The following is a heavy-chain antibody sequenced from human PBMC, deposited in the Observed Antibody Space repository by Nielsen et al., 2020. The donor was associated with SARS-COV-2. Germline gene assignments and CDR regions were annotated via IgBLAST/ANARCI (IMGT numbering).Heavy chain of an antibody. CDR1: GYTFTSYD. J-gene: IGHJ6*02. Sequence: ASVKVSCKASGYTFTSYDINWVRQATGQGLEWMGWMNPNSGNTGYAQKFQGRVTVTRNTSISTAYMELSSLRSEDTAVYYCARGRDYDFWSGYYWTYYYYGMDVWGQGTTVTVSS. CDR3: ARGRDYDFWSGYYWTYYYYGMDV. CDR2: MNPNSGNT. V-gene: IGHV1-8*01. D-gene: IGHD3-3*01.